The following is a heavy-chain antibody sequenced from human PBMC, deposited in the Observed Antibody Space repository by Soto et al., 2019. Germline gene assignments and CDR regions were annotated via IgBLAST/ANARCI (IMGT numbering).Heavy chain of an antibody. CDR2: INHSGST. CDR3: ARGFWSGFYSAGLAMEV. CDR1: RGSFSGYS. V-gene: IGHV4-34*01. D-gene: IGHD3-3*01. J-gene: IGHJ6*02. Sequence: SQTLSLTCAVYRGSFSGYSWTWVSQPPGKGLEWIGEINHSGSTKYNPSLKRRVTISVDTSKNQFSLKLSSVTAADTAVYYCARGFWSGFYSAGLAMEVWGLGTTVT.